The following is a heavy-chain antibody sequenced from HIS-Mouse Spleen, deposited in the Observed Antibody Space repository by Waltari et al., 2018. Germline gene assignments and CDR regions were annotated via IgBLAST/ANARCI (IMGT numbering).Heavy chain of an antibody. CDR2: IKSKTDGGTT. Sequence: EVQLVESGGGLVKPGGSLRLSCAASGFTFSNAWMSWVRQAPGKGVEWVGRIKSKTDGGTTDYAAPVKGRFTISRDDSKNTLYLQMNSLKTEDTAVYYCARAPIRGYWYFDLWGRGTLVTVSS. CDR1: GFTFSNAW. J-gene: IGHJ2*01. CDR3: ARAPIRGYWYFDL. D-gene: IGHD3-16*01. V-gene: IGHV3-15*01.